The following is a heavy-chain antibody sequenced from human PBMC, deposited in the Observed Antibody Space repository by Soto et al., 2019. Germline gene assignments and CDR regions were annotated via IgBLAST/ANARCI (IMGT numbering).Heavy chain of an antibody. CDR1: GGLFSSYP. CDR3: ARGGSGYTWFNEF. Sequence: EQLVQSGAEVKKPGSSVKVSCKASGGLFSSYPISWVRQVPGQGLEWMGGISPVFQTAYYTQRLQGRVTITADESTNTAYMELSSLRSEDTAIYYCARGGSGYTWFNEFWGQGTLVTVSS. V-gene: IGHV1-69*01. D-gene: IGHD3-22*01. J-gene: IGHJ4*02. CDR2: ISPVFQTA.